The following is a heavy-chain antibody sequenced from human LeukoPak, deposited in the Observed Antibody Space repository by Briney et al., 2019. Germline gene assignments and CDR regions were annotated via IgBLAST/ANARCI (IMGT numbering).Heavy chain of an antibody. D-gene: IGHD4-17*01. V-gene: IGHV3-21*01. CDR3: ARDSDDYGDYFG. CDR2: ISSSSSYI. Sequence: GGSLRLSCAASGFTFSSYSMNWVRQAPGKGLEWASSISSSSSYIYYADSVKGRFTISRDNAKNSLYLQMNSLRAEDTAVYYCARDSDDYGDYFGWGQGTLVTVSS. CDR1: GFTFSSYS. J-gene: IGHJ4*02.